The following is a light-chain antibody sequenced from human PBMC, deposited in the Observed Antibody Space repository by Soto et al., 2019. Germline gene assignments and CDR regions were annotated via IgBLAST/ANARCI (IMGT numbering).Light chain of an antibody. J-gene: IGKJ1*01. CDR1: QSISSY. Sequence: DIQMTQSPSSLSASVGDRVTITCRASQSISSYLNWYQQKPGKAPQLLIYAAPRLQSGVPSRFSGSVYGTVFTLTISSLQPEDFATYYCQQSYSTPRSFGQGTKVEIK. V-gene: IGKV1-39*01. CDR3: QQSYSTPRS. CDR2: AAP.